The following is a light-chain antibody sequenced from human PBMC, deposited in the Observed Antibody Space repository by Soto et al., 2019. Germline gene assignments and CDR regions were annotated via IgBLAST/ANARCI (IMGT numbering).Light chain of an antibody. V-gene: IGKV1-39*01. CDR1: QSISSH. J-gene: IGKJ5*01. CDR2: AAS. Sequence: DIQMTQSPSSLSASIGARITITCRASQSISSHLYWFQQKPGQAPKLLIYAASSLQSGVPSRFSGSGSGTDFTLTISSLQPEDFATYYCQQSYSNSITFGQGTRLEIK. CDR3: QQSYSNSIT.